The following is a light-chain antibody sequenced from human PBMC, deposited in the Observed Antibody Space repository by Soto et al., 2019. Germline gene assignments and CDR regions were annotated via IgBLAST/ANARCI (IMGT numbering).Light chain of an antibody. CDR3: AAWDDSLSGHYV. CDR1: SSNIGSNY. Sequence: QSVLTQPPSASGTPGQRVTISCSGSSSNIGSNYVYWYQQLPGTAPKLLIYRNNQRPSGVPDRFSGSKSGISASLAISGLRSEDEADYYCAAWDDSLSGHYVFGTGTKVTVL. CDR2: RNN. J-gene: IGLJ1*01. V-gene: IGLV1-47*01.